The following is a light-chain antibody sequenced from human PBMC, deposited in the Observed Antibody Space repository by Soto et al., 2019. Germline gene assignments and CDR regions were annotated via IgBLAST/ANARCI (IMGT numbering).Light chain of an antibody. V-gene: IGKV3-20*01. CDR1: EGVASNY. CDR2: GAS. J-gene: IGKJ1*01. CDR3: RQSPRT. Sequence: LSQKPGTASLTLGEYTSVFCGASEGVASNYLAWYQQKPGQAPRLLIYGASSRATGIPDRCSGSGAWTDFTLSICSLEPEDFAVYDCRQSPRTVAQGTKVDIK.